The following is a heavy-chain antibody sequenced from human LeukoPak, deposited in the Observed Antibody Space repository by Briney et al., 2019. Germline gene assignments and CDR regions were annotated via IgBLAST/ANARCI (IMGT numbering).Heavy chain of an antibody. J-gene: IGHJ4*02. D-gene: IGHD6-13*01. CDR1: GFTVSSNY. V-gene: IGHV3-53*01. Sequence: AGGSLRLSCAASGFTVSSNYMSWVRQAPGKGLEWVSVIYSGGSTYYADSVKGRFTISRDNSKNTLYLQMNSPRAEDTAVYYCARDSIAAAGGLDYWGQGTLVTVSS. CDR3: ARDSIAAAGGLDY. CDR2: IYSGGST.